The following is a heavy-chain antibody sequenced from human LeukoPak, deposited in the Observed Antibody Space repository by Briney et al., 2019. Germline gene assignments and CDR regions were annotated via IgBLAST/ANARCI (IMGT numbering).Heavy chain of an antibody. J-gene: IGHJ3*02. CDR2: ISYDGSNK. D-gene: IGHD2-15*01. CDR3: ARSGRGLLDAFDI. CDR1: GFTFSSYA. Sequence: GRSLRLSCAASGFTFSSYAMHWVRQAPGKGLEWVAVISYDGSNKYYADSVKGRFTISRDNSKNTLYLQMNSLRAEDTAVYYCARSGRGLLDAFDIRGQGTMVTVSS. V-gene: IGHV3-30-3*01.